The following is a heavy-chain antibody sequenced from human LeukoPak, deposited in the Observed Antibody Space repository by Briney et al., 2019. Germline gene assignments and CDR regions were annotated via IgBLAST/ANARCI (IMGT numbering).Heavy chain of an antibody. CDR2: IRYDGSNQ. V-gene: IGHV3-30*02. CDR1: GFTFSSYG. Sequence: GGSLRLSCATSGFTFSSYGMNWVSQAPGKGLEWVAYIRYDGSNQYYLDSVKGRFTISRDNSKNTLYLQMNSLRVEDTAVYYCAKYGAGSLRDYWGQGTLVTVSS. D-gene: IGHD3-10*01. J-gene: IGHJ4*02. CDR3: AKYGAGSLRDY.